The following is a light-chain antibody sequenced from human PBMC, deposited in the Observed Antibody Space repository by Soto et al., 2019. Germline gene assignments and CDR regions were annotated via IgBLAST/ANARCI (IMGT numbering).Light chain of an antibody. CDR2: DVS. J-gene: IGLJ2*01. CDR3: SSFTASSTVL. Sequence: QSVLTQPASVSGSPGQSITISCTGTSSDVGGYNYVSWYQQHPGKVPKLMIYDVSDRPSGVSNRFSGSKSGNTASLTISRLQAEDEADYYCSSFTASSTVLFGGGTKVTVL. CDR1: SSDVGGYNY. V-gene: IGLV2-14*01.